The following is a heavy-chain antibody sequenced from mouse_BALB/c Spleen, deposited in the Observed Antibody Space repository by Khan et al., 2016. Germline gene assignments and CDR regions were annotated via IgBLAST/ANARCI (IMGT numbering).Heavy chain of an antibody. CDR1: GYTFTNYG. V-gene: IGHV9-3*02. Sequence: QIQLVQSGPELKKPGETVKISCKASGYTFTNYGMNWVKQAPGKGLKWMGWINTNTGEPTYAEEFKGRCAFSLETSACTGILQLNNLKNEDEATYCCAEDYYVCNWFAYWGQGTLVTVSA. CDR2: INTNTGEP. CDR3: AEDYYVCNWFAY. J-gene: IGHJ3*01. D-gene: IGHD1-1*01.